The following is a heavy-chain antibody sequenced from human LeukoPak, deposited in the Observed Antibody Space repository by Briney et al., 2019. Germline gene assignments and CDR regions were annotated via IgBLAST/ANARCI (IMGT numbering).Heavy chain of an antibody. CDR3: VRRLSNYFDY. CDR1: GSSFTSYW. V-gene: IGHV5-51*01. Sequence: GESLQISCKGSGSSFTSYWIGWVRQLPGKGLEWMGIIYPGDSDTRYSPSFQGQVTISADKSISTAYLQWSSLKASDTAMYYCVRRLSNYFDYWGQGTLVTVSS. CDR2: IYPGDSDT. D-gene: IGHD4/OR15-4a*01. J-gene: IGHJ4*02.